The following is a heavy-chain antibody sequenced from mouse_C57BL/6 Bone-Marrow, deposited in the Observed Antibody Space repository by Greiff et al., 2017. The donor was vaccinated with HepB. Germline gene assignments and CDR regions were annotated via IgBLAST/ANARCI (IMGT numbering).Heavy chain of an antibody. CDR2: IYYGGTI. D-gene: IGHD1-1*01. J-gene: IGHJ1*03. Sequence: EVHLVESGPGLVKPSQTVFLTCTVTGISITTGNYRWSWIRQFPGKKLEWIGYIYYGGTITYNPSLTSRTTITRDTPKNQFFLEMNSLTAEDTATYYCARLWCGYYYGSRGYWYFDVWGTGTTVTVSS. CDR1: GISITTGNYR. CDR3: ARLWCGYYYGSRGYWYFDV. V-gene: IGHV3-5*01.